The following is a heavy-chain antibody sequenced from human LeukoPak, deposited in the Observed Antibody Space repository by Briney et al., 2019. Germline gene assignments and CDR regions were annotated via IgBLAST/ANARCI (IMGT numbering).Heavy chain of an antibody. CDR2: ISAYNGNT. V-gene: IGHV1-18*01. D-gene: IGHD1-26*01. Sequence: GASVKVSCKASGYTFTSYGISWVRQAPGQGLEWMGWISAYNGNTNYAQKLQGRVTMTTDTSTSTAYMELRSLRSDDTAVYYCARDLRELADYYYYYMDVWGKGTTVTVSS. J-gene: IGHJ6*03. CDR1: GYTFTSYG. CDR3: ARDLRELADYYYYYMDV.